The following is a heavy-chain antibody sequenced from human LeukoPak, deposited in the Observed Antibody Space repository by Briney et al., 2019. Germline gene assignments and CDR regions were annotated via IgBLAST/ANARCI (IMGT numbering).Heavy chain of an antibody. Sequence: SETLSLTCNVSCGSISSYYWSWLRQPPGRRLEWIAYIYNGDLTNYSHSLRSRVIISVDISKNEFSLKLSSVTAADTAVYYCARGRRGFDSWGQGTLVTVSS. J-gene: IGHJ4*02. CDR1: CGSISSYY. CDR2: IYNGDLT. D-gene: IGHD3-10*01. CDR3: ARGRRGFDS. V-gene: IGHV4-4*08.